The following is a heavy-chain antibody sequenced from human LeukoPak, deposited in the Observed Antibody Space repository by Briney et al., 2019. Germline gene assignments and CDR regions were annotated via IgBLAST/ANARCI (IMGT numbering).Heavy chain of an antibody. CDR2: ISWNSGSI. CDR1: GFTFDDYA. J-gene: IGHJ4*02. Sequence: GGSLRLSCAASGFTFDDYAMHWVRQAPGKGLEWVSGISWNSGSIGCADSVKGRFTISRDNAKNSLYLQMNSLRAEDMALYYCAKGYYDFWSGPEYFDYWGQGTLVTVSS. V-gene: IGHV3-9*03. D-gene: IGHD3-3*01. CDR3: AKGYYDFWSGPEYFDY.